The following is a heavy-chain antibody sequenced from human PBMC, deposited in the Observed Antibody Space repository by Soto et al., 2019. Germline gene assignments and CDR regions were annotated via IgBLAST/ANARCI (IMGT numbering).Heavy chain of an antibody. CDR1: GFTFSSYE. D-gene: IGHD2-2*01. CDR2: IGSNAI. V-gene: IGHV3-48*03. CDR3: ARDPRSCSATSCFKGMDV. Sequence: PGGSLRLSCVDSGFTFSSYEFNWVRQAPGKGLDWISYIGSNAIYYADSVKGRFTVSRDNGKDSVYLQMNSLRAEDTGVYYCARDPRSCSATSCFKGMDVWGQGTTVTVS. J-gene: IGHJ6*02.